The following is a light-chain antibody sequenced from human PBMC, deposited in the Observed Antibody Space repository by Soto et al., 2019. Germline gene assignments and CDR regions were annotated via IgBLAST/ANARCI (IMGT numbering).Light chain of an antibody. CDR3: MQPLQSWT. J-gene: IGKJ1*01. Sequence: DIVMTQSPLSLPVTPGEPASISYMSRQSLLHSNGYNYLDWYLQKPGQSPQLLIYLGSNRASGVPDRFSGSGSGTDFTLKISRVEAEDVGVYYCMQPLQSWTFGQGTKVDIK. CDR1: QSLLHSNGYNY. CDR2: LGS. V-gene: IGKV2-28*01.